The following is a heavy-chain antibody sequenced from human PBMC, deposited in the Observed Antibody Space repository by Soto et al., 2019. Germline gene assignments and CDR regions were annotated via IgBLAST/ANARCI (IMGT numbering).Heavy chain of an antibody. J-gene: IGHJ5*02. V-gene: IGHV4-59*01. CDR2: IYYSGST. CDR3: AGVLLRWQDNWFDP. D-gene: IGHD4-17*01. CDR1: GGSISSYY. Sequence: SETLSLTCTVSGGSISSYYWSWIRQPPGKGLEWIGYIYYSGSTNYNPSLKSRVTISVDTSKNQFSLKLSSVTAADTAVYYCAGVLLRWQDNWFDPWGQGTLVTVSS.